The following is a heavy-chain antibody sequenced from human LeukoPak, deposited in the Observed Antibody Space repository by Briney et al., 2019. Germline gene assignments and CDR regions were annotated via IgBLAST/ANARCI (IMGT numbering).Heavy chain of an antibody. D-gene: IGHD3-16*02. CDR1: GGSISSSSYY. V-gene: IGHV4-39*07. J-gene: IGHJ4*02. CDR3: ARVGAPIFIVPFDY. Sequence: SETLSLTCTVSGGSISSSSYYWGWIRQPPGKGLEWIGSIYYSGSTYYNPSLKSRVTISVDTSKNQFSLKLSSVTAADTAVYYCARVGAPIFIVPFDYWGQGTLVTVSS. CDR2: IYYSGST.